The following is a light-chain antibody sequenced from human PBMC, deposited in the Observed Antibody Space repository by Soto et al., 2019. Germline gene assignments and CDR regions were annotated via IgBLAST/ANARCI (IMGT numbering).Light chain of an antibody. V-gene: IGLV2-14*03. CDR2: DVS. CDR1: SSEIGGYNY. CDR3: SSYTTSSTRV. Sequence: QSVLTQPASVSGSPGQSITISCTGTSSEIGGYNYVSWYQQHPGKAPKLMIYDVSYRPSGVSNRFSASKSGNTASLTISGLQAEDEADYYCSSYTTSSTRVFGTGTKVTVL. J-gene: IGLJ1*01.